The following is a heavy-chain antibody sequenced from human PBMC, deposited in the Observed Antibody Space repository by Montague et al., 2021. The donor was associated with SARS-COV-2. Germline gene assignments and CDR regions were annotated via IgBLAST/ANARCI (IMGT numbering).Heavy chain of an antibody. Sequence: PALVKPTQTLTLTCTLSGLSVTTSGMCVGWIRQPPGKALEWLALIDWDNDEYYRPSLKTRLTISKDTSKNQVVLTVTNMDPADTATYYCARISPPSHLGGGPDRYFDIWGRGTLVTVSS. CDR3: ARISPPSHLGGGPDRYFDI. CDR2: IDWDNDE. CDR1: GLSVTTSGMC. J-gene: IGHJ2*01. V-gene: IGHV2-70*01. D-gene: IGHD3-16*01.